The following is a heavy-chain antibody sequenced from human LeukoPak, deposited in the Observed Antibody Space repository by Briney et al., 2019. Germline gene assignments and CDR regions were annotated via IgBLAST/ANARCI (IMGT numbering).Heavy chain of an antibody. V-gene: IGHV3-23*01. CDR2: ISGSGDNT. D-gene: IGHD6-13*01. CDR1: GFTFSSDA. Sequence: PGGSLRLSCAASGFTFSSDAMIWVRQAPGKGLDWVSAISGSGDNTFYADSVKGRFTISRDNSKNTLYLQMHTLRAEDTAVYYCAKKGSTLHFAYWGQGTLATLSS. J-gene: IGHJ4*02. CDR3: AKKGSTLHFAY.